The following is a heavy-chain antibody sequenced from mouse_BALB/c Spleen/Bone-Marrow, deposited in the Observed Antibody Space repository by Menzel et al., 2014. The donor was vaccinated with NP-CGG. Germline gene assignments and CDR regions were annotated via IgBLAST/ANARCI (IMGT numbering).Heavy chain of an antibody. CDR3: TRSGPGFAY. J-gene: IGHJ3*01. CDR2: INPNNGGT. CDR1: GYTFTNYF. V-gene: IGHV1S81*02. Sequence: QLVESGAELVKPGASVKLSCKASGYTFTNYFMYWVKQRPGQGLEWIREINPNNGGTNFNENFKSKATLTLDKSSSTAYMQLSSLTSEDSAVYYCTRSGPGFAYWGHGTLVTVSA.